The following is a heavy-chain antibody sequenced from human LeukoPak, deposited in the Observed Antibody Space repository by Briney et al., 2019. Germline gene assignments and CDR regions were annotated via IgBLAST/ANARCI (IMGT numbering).Heavy chain of an antibody. CDR2: IYHSGNT. J-gene: IGHJ4*02. CDR3: ARVVPVGGNDY. CDR1: GYSIRSNYL. D-gene: IGHD4-23*01. Sequence: PSETLSLTCAVSGYSIRSNYLWGWVRQPPGKGMEWIATIYHSGNTYYNPSLRSRVTMSVDTFKNQFSLKVTSVTAADTAVYYCARVVPVGGNDYWGQGILVTVSS. V-gene: IGHV4-38-2*01.